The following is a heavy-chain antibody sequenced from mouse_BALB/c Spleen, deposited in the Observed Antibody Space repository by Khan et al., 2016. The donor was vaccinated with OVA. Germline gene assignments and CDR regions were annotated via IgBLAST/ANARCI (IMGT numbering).Heavy chain of an antibody. CDR2: IWSDGRT. CDR1: GFSLTSFA. CDR3: ARHQFPLSMDS. Sequence: QVQLKESGPDLVAPSQSLSITCSVSGFSLTSFAIHWVRQPPGKGLEWLVVIWSDGRTTYNSSSKSRLSISKDNSKSQAFLKINNHQTDDTAMYYYARHQFPLSMDSWGQGTSVTVSS. V-gene: IGHV2-6-2*01. J-gene: IGHJ4*01.